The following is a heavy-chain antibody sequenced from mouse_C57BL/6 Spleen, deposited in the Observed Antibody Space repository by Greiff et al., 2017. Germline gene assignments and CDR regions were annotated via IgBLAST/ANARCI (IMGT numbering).Heavy chain of an antibody. V-gene: IGHV1-39*01. CDR1: GYSFTDYN. D-gene: IGHD1-1*01. CDR3: EYHYYDSSYVIDY. CDR2: INPNYGTT. J-gene: IGHJ2*01. Sequence: VQLQQSGPELVKPGASVKISCTASGYSFTDYNMNWVKQSNGKSLEWLGVINPNYGTTSYNQKFKGKATLTVDQSSSTAYMQLNSLTSEDSAVYYLEYHYYDSSYVIDYWGQGTTLTVSS.